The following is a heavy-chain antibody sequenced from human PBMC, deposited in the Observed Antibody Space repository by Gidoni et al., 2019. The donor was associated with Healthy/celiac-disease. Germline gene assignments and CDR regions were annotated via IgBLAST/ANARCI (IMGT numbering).Heavy chain of an antibody. CDR3: AKGPRVRYSSSWYRVQPTSPFDY. V-gene: IGHV3-30*18. CDR2: ISYDGSNK. Sequence: QVQLVESGGGVVQPGRSLRLSCADSGFTFGSYGINWVRQAPGKGLEWVAVISYDGSNKYYADSVKGRFTISRDNSKNTLYLQMNSLRAEDTAVYYCAKGPRVRYSSSWYRVQPTSPFDYWGQGTLVTVSS. J-gene: IGHJ4*02. CDR1: GFTFGSYG. D-gene: IGHD6-13*01.